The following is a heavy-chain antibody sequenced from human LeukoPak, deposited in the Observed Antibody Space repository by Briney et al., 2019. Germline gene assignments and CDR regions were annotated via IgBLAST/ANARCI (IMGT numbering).Heavy chain of an antibody. CDR1: GYTFTNYY. CDR2: INPSGGST. J-gene: IGHJ3*02. Sequence: ASVKVSCKASGYTFTNYYIHWVRQAPGQGLEWMGIINPSGGSTSYAQKFQGRVTMTRGMSTSTVYMELSSLRSEDTAVFYCARSEDAFDIWGQGTMVTVSS. V-gene: IGHV1-46*01. CDR3: ARSEDAFDI.